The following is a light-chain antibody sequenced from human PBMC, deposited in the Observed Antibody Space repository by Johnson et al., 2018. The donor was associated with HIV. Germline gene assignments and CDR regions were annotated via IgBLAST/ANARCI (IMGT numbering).Light chain of an antibody. Sequence: QPVLTQPPSVSAAPGQKVTISCSGSSSNIGNNYVSWYQQLPGTAPKLLIYENNKRPSGIPDRFSGSKSGTSATLGITGLQTGDEADYYCGTWDSSLSALFGTGTKVTVL. CDR2: ENN. CDR3: GTWDSSLSAL. J-gene: IGLJ1*01. V-gene: IGLV1-51*02. CDR1: SSNIGNNY.